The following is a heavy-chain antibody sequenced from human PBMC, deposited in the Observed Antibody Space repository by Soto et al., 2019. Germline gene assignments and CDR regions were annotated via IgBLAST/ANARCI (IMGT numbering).Heavy chain of an antibody. CDR1: GYTFTSYA. CDR2: INAGNGNT. J-gene: IGHJ4*02. D-gene: IGHD2-2*01. V-gene: IGHV1-3*01. CDR3: ARDSTGAVVDLDY. Sequence: ASVEVSCKASGYTFTSYAMHWVRQAPGQRLEWMGWINAGNGNTKYSQKFQGRVTITRDTSASTAYMELSSLRSEDPAVYYCARDSTGAVVDLDYWGQGTLVTVSS.